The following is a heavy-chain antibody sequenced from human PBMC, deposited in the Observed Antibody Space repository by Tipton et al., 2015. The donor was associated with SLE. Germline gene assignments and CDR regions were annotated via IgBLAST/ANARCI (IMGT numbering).Heavy chain of an antibody. J-gene: IGHJ4*02. CDR1: GGSISSSTYY. CDR2: IYYSGST. V-gene: IGHV4-39*01. CDR3: ARTEEGYCSGGSCYGY. Sequence: TLSLTCTVSGGSISSSTYYWGWIRQPPGKGLECVGSIYYSGSTYYNPSLKSRVTISVDTSKNQFSLKLSSVTAADTAVYYCARTEEGYCSGGSCYGYWGQGTLVTVSS. D-gene: IGHD2-15*01.